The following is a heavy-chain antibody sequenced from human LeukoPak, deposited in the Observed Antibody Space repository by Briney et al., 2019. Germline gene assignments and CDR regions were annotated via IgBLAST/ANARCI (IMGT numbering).Heavy chain of an antibody. V-gene: IGHV4-31*03. CDR1: GGSISSGGYY. J-gene: IGHJ3*02. Sequence: SQTLSLTCTVSGGSISSGGYYWNWIRHHPGKGLEWIGCIYYSGITYYNPSLKSRITILVDTSKNQFSLTLSPVTAADTAVYYCARSYGSGKSVGAFDIWGQGTMVTVSS. CDR2: IYYSGIT. D-gene: IGHD3-10*01. CDR3: ARSYGSGKSVGAFDI.